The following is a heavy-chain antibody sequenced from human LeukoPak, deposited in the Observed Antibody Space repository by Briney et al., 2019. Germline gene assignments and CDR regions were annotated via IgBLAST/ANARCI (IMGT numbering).Heavy chain of an antibody. CDR1: GFTFSSYA. Sequence: GGSLRLSCAASGFTFSSYAMSWVRQAPGKGLEWVSAISGSGGSTYYADSVKGRFTISRDNSKNTLYLQMNSLRAEDTAVYFCAKQSAGSAAWYSLHYDFWGQGTLVTVSS. CDR3: AKQSAGSAAWYSLHYDF. J-gene: IGHJ4*02. D-gene: IGHD6-13*01. CDR2: ISGSGGST. V-gene: IGHV3-23*01.